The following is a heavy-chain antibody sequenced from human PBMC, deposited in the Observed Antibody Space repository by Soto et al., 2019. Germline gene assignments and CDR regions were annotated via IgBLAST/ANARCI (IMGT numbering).Heavy chain of an antibody. Sequence: QLQLQESGPGLVKPSETLSLTCTVSGGSISSTSYYWGWIRQPPGKGLEWIGTIYYNGGTYYNPSLKSRVTISVDTSQNQFFLKLSSVTAADTAVYYCARHYDILPGSYTPLEYWCQGTLVTVSS. CDR3: ARHYDILPGSYTPLEY. D-gene: IGHD3-9*01. J-gene: IGHJ4*02. V-gene: IGHV4-39*01. CDR1: GGSISSTSYY. CDR2: IYYNGGT.